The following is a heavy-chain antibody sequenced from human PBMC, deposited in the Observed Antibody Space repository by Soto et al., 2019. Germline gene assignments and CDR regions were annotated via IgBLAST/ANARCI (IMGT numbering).Heavy chain of an antibody. V-gene: IGHV1-18*04. J-gene: IGHJ4*02. Sequence: ASVKVSCKASGYTFTSYGISWVRQAPGQGLEWMGWISAYNGNTNYAQKLQGRVTMTTDTSTSTAYMELRSLRSDDTAVYYCARGTDSSGYYYPGAFDYWGQGTLVTVSS. CDR3: ARGTDSSGYYYPGAFDY. D-gene: IGHD3-22*01. CDR1: GYTFTSYG. CDR2: ISAYNGNT.